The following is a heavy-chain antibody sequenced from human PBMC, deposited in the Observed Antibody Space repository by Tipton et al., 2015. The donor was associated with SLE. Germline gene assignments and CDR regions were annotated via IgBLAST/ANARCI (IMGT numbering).Heavy chain of an antibody. V-gene: IGHV4-39*07. Sequence: LRLSCTVSGGSISSGSYYWGWIRQPPGKGLEWIGSIYYSGSTYYNPSLKSRVTISVDTSKNQFSLKLSSVTAADTAVYYCARGGDPGVTTSHYWGQGTLVTVSS. J-gene: IGHJ4*02. CDR1: GGSISSGSYY. CDR3: ARGGDPGVTTSHY. CDR2: IYYSGST. D-gene: IGHD4-11*01.